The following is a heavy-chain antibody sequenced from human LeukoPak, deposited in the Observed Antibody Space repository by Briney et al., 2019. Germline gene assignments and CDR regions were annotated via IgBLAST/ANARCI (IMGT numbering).Heavy chain of an antibody. J-gene: IGHJ6*03. CDR2: MNPNSGNT. Sequence: ASVKVSCKASGYTFTSYDINWVRQATGQGLEWMGWMNPNSGNTGYAQKFQGRVTMTRNTSISTAYMELSSLRSEDTAVYYCARGRTVTIFGVVIISNYYYYYYMDVWGKGTTATVSS. V-gene: IGHV1-8*01. CDR1: GYTFTSYD. D-gene: IGHD3-3*01. CDR3: ARGRTVTIFGVVIISNYYYYYYMDV.